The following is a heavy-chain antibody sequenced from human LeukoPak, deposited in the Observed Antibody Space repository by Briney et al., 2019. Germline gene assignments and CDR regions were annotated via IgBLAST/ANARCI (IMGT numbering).Heavy chain of an antibody. CDR2: ISYDGNNK. CDR3: AKTRPLDSSSWSHGDY. V-gene: IGHV3-30-3*02. CDR1: GFTFSTYA. Sequence: GRSLRLSCAASGFTFSTYAIHWVRQAPGKGLEWVAIISYDGNNKFYADSVKGRFTISRDNSKNTLYLQMNSLRLEDTAVYYCAKTRPLDSSSWSHGDYWGQGTLVTVSS. D-gene: IGHD6-13*01. J-gene: IGHJ4*02.